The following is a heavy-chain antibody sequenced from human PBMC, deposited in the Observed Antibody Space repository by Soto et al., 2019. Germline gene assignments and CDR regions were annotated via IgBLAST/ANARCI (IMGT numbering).Heavy chain of an antibody. CDR1: GDSIRGGGHY. Sequence: QVQLQESGPGLVKPSQTLSLTCSVSGDSIRGGGHYWNWIRQFPGKGLEWIGYVYHSGSTHYNPSLRGRLTISIDTSKNQFSWRLISLTAADRALYYCARVTGLPPTVWGYWAHGTQVPVSP. CDR3: ARVTGLPPTVWGY. CDR2: VYHSGST. V-gene: IGHV4-31*03. D-gene: IGHD7-27*01. J-gene: IGHJ4*03.